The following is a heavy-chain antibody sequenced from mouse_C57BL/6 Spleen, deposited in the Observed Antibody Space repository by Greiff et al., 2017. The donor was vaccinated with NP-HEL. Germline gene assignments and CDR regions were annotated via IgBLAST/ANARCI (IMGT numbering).Heavy chain of an antibody. CDR1: GFSLSTSGMG. CDR2: IYWDDDK. D-gene: IGHD1-1*01. CDR3: ARSYYYGSSYVGWYFDV. J-gene: IGHJ1*03. V-gene: IGHV8-12*01. Sequence: QVTLKESGPGILQSSQTHSLTCSFSGFSLSTSGMGVSWIRQPSGKGLEWLAHIYWDDDKRYNPSLKSRLTISKDTSRNQVFLKITSVDTADTATYYCARSYYYGSSYVGWYFDVWGTGTTVTVSS.